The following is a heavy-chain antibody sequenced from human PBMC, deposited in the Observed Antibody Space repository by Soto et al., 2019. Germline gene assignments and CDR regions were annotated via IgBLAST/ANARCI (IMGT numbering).Heavy chain of an antibody. CDR3: AKPGSYDFWSGAVPEY. CDR1: GFTFSSYG. D-gene: IGHD3-3*01. CDR2: ISYDGSNK. V-gene: IGHV3-30*18. J-gene: IGHJ4*02. Sequence: GGYLRLSCAASGFTFSSYGMHWVRQAPGKGLEWVAVISYDGSNKYYADSVKGRFTISRDNSKNTLYLQMNSLRAEDTAVYYCAKPGSYDFWSGAVPEYWGQGALVNVSS.